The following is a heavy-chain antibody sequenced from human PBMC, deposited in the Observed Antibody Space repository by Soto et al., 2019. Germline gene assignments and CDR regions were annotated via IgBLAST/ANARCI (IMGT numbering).Heavy chain of an antibody. CDR3: ARGRGGLHRTAELHS. CDR2: VSPGGST. J-gene: IGHJ4*02. V-gene: IGHV4-34*01. Sequence: QVQLQQWGAGLLKPSETLSLTCAVYGGSFSGHYWTWIRQPPGKGLEWIGEVSPGGSTNYNSSLKSRVTVSGDTSKNQFSLKLTSVTDADTGVYYCARGRGGLHRTAELHSWGQGTLVTVSS. CDR1: GGSFSGHY. D-gene: IGHD1-26*01.